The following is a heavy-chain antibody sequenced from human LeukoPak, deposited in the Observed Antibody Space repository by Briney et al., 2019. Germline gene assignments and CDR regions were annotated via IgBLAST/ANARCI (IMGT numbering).Heavy chain of an antibody. V-gene: IGHV4-31*03. D-gene: IGHD3-22*01. CDR1: GGSISSGDYY. J-gene: IGHJ4*02. CDR3: ARDVGYYDSSGSNALDY. CDR2: IYYSGST. Sequence: SQTLSLTCTVSGGSISSGDYYWSWIRQHPGKGLEWIGYIYYSGSTYYNPSLKSRVTISVDTSKNQFSLKLSSVTAADTAVYYCARDVGYYDSSGSNALDYWGQGTLVTVSS.